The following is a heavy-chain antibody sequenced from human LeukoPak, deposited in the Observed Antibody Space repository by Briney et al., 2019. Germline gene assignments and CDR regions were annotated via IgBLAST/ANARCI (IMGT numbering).Heavy chain of an antibody. Sequence: SETLSLTCTVSGGSISSYYWSWIRQPPGKGLEWIGYIYYSGSTNYNPSLKSRVTISVDTSKIQFSLKLSSVTAADTAVYYCARRLPAGYFDYWGQGTLVTVSS. J-gene: IGHJ4*02. CDR1: GGSISSYY. CDR3: ARRLPAGYFDY. D-gene: IGHD3-10*01. V-gene: IGHV4-59*08. CDR2: IYYSGST.